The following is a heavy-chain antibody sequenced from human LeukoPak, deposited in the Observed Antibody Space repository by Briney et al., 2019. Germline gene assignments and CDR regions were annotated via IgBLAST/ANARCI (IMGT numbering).Heavy chain of an antibody. CDR1: GYTFTSYY. V-gene: IGHV1-46*01. J-gene: IGHJ3*02. D-gene: IGHD3-10*01. CDR3: ARTAPMGSGSYRDAFDI. CDR2: INPSGGST. Sequence: ASVKVSCKASGYTFTSYYMHWVRQAPGQGLEWMGIINPSGGSTSSAQKFQGRVTMTRETSTSTVYMELSSLRSEDTAVYYCARTAPMGSGSYRDAFDIWGQGTMVTVSS.